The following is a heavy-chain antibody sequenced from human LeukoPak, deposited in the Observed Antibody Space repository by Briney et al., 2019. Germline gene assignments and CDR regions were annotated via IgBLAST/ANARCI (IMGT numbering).Heavy chain of an antibody. V-gene: IGHV3-11*01. CDR2: ISSRDDSI. D-gene: IGHD3-22*01. CDR3: ARGRHYYDTRGYSDAFDI. J-gene: IGHJ3*02. CDR1: GFTFGDYY. Sequence: GGSLRLSCAASGFTFGDYYMSWIRQAPGKGLEWIAYISSRDDSINYAGSLTGRFTISRDNAKNSLFLQMNSLRAEDTAVYYCARGRHYYDTRGYSDAFDIWGQGTLVTVSS.